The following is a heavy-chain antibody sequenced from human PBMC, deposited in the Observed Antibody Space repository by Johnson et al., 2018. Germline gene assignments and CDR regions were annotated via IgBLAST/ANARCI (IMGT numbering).Heavy chain of an antibody. V-gene: IGHV3-11*04. CDR1: GFTFRDYY. D-gene: IGHD2-15*01. J-gene: IGHJ6*03. CDR2: ISSGVITT. CDR3: ARAVVADHYSYYYMDV. Sequence: QVQLGEAGGGLVEPGGSLRLSCEASGFTFRDYYMSWVRQAPGKGLEWISYISSGVITTYYADPVKGRFTIPRDNAKNPRYLQINSLRAEDTAGYYLARAVVADHYSYYYMDVWGKGTTVTVSS.